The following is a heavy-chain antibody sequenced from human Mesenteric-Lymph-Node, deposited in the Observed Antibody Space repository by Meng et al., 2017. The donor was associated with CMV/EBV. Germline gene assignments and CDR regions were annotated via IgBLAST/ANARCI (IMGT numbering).Heavy chain of an antibody. CDR2: IYSSDGST. D-gene: IGHD3-3*01. CDR3: AKGNFWSGYDLYYYGMDV. CDR1: GFSFSNYA. J-gene: IGHJ6*02. V-gene: IGHV3-23*03. Sequence: GESLKISCAASGFSFSNYAMSWVRQAPGKGLEWVSVIYSSDGSTYYADSVKGRFTISRDNSKSTLYLQMNSLRAEDTAVYYCAKGNFWSGYDLYYYGMDVWGQGTTVTVSS.